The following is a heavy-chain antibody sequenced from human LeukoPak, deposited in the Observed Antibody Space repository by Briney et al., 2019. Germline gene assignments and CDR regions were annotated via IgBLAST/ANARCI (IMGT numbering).Heavy chain of an antibody. CDR1: GFTFSSYG. CDR3: AGQIAVAGSDAFDI. D-gene: IGHD6-19*01. V-gene: IGHV3-30*02. CDR2: IRYDGSNK. J-gene: IGHJ3*02. Sequence: GGSLRLSCAASGFTFSSYGMHWVRQAPGKGLEWVAFIRYDGSNKYYADSVKGRFTISRDNSKNTLYLQMNSLRAEDTAVYYCAGQIAVAGSDAFDIWGQGTMVTVSS.